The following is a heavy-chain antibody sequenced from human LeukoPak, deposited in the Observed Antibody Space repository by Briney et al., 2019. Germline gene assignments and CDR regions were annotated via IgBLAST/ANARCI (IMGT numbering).Heavy chain of an antibody. Sequence: ASVKVSCKASGYTFTSYYMHWVRQAPGQGLEWMGIINPSGGSTSYAQKFQGRVTMTRDTSTSTVYMELSSLRSEDTAVYYCARSKEMATIQWVFDYWGQGTLVTVSS. CDR3: ARSKEMATIQWVFDY. V-gene: IGHV1-46*01. CDR2: INPSGGST. J-gene: IGHJ4*02. CDR1: GYTFTSYY. D-gene: IGHD5-24*01.